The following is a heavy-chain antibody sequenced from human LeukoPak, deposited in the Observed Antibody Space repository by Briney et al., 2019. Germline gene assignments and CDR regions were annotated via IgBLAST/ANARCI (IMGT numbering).Heavy chain of an antibody. V-gene: IGHV3-23*01. D-gene: IGHD3-10*01. CDR1: GFTFSSYA. Sequence: GGSLRLSCAAPGFTFSSYAMSWVRQAPGKGLEWVSAISGSGGSTYYADSVKGRFTISRDNSKNTLYLQMNSLRAEDTAVYYCAQYYSGSAEIDYWGQGTLVTVSS. CDR2: ISGSGGST. J-gene: IGHJ4*02. CDR3: AQYYSGSAEIDY.